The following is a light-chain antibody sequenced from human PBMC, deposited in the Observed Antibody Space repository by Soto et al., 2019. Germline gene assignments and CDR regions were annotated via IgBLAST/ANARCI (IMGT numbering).Light chain of an antibody. J-gene: IGKJ1*01. CDR1: QGINSW. CDR3: QQPNSFPWT. CDR2: AAS. Sequence: DIQMTQSPSSVSASVGDRVTITCRASQGINSWLAWYQQRPGKAPKLLIYAASSLQSGVPSRFSGSGSGTDFTLAISSLQTEDFATYYCQQPNSFPWTFGQGNKVEIK. V-gene: IGKV1-12*01.